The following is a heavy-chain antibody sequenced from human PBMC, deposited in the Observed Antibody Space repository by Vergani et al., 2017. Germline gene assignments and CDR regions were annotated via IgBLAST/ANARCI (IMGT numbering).Heavy chain of an antibody. J-gene: IGHJ4*02. CDR2: IIPILGIA. V-gene: IGHV1-69*02. CDR1: GGTFSSYT. CDR3: ACGTTHRDCYNDDY. D-gene: IGHD5-24*01. Sequence: QFQLVQSGAEVKKPRSSVKVSCKSSGGTFSSYTISWVRQAPGQGLEWMGRIIPILGIANYAQKLQGRVTITADKSTSTAYMELSSLRSEDTAVYYCACGTTHRDCYNDDYWGQGTLVTVSS.